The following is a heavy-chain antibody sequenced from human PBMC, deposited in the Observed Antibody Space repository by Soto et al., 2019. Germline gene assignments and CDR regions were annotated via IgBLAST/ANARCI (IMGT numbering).Heavy chain of an antibody. D-gene: IGHD3-22*01. Sequence: SETLSLTCTVSGDSIRSYYWSWIRQPPGKGLEWIGYIYDSGSTNYNPSLKSRVTISVDTSRSQFSLKLSSVTAADTAVYYCARDRAYYESSGLYFDYWGQGTLVTVSS. J-gene: IGHJ4*02. CDR3: ARDRAYYESSGLYFDY. CDR2: IYDSGST. V-gene: IGHV4-59*01. CDR1: GDSIRSYY.